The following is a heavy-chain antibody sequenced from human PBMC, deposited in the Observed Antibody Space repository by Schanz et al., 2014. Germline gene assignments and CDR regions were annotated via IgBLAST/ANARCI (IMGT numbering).Heavy chain of an antibody. CDR2: ISNNGDST. CDR3: AKDLGVDCGDGCFNWYFDL. Sequence: VHLLESGGGLVEPGGSLRLSCAASGFSFSDYYMSWIRQAPGKGLEYISAISNNGDSTYYADSVKGRFTISSDNSKSTLYLQMSSLRAEDTAVYFCAKDLGVDCGDGCFNWYFDLWGRGTLVTVSS. J-gene: IGHJ2*01. V-gene: IGHV3-23*01. CDR1: GFSFSDYY. D-gene: IGHD2-21*02.